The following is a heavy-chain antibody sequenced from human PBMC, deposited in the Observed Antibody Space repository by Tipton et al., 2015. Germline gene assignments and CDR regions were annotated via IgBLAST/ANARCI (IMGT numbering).Heavy chain of an antibody. V-gene: IGHV1-18*01. CDR3: ARDNYGGNSGFFDY. CDR1: GYIFTSYG. CDR2: ISVYNGKT. D-gene: IGHD4-23*01. J-gene: IGHJ4*02. Sequence: QLVQSGAEVKRPGASVKVSCKASGYIFTSYGISWVRQAPGQGLEWMGWISVYNGKTNYAQKFQGRVTMTTDTSTSTAYMELRSLKSDDTAVYYCARDNYGGNSGFFDYWGQGTLVTVSS.